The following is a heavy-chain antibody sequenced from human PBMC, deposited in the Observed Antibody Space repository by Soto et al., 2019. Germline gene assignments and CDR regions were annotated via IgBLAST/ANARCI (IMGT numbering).Heavy chain of an antibody. Sequence: QLQLQESGSGLVKPSQTLSLTCAVSGGSISSGGYSWSWIRQPPGKGLEWIGYIYHSGSTYYNPSRKSRVTTSVDRSKNQFSLRLSSVTAADTAVYYCAGGIAARPLGYWGQGTLVTVSS. V-gene: IGHV4-30-2*01. CDR2: IYHSGST. CDR1: GGSISSGGYS. CDR3: AGGIAARPLGY. D-gene: IGHD6-6*01. J-gene: IGHJ4*02.